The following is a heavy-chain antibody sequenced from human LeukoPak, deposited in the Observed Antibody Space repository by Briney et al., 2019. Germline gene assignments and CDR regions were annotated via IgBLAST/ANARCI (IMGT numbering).Heavy chain of an antibody. Sequence: SETLSLTCTVSGGSISSSSYYWGWIRQPPGKGLEWIGSIYYSGSTYYNPSLKSRVTISVDTSKNQFSLKLSSVTAADTAVYYCARRKAVAGTCFDYWGQGTLVTVSS. CDR3: ARRKAVAGTCFDY. J-gene: IGHJ4*02. V-gene: IGHV4-39*01. CDR1: GGSISSSSYY. CDR2: IYYSGST. D-gene: IGHD6-19*01.